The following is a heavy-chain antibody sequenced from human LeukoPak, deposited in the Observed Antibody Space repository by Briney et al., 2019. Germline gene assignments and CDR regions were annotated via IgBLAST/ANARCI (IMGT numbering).Heavy chain of an antibody. J-gene: IGHJ4*02. CDR3: ARSSGFFPFDQ. CDR1: GGSISSSSYF. D-gene: IGHD6-19*01. Sequence: SETLSLTCTVSGGSISSSSYFWGWIRQPPGKGLEWIGTIHYSGSTYYNPSLKRRVTISVNTSKNQFSLRRTSVTAADTAVFYCARSSGFFPFDQWGQGTLVAVSS. CDR2: IHYSGST. V-gene: IGHV4-39*01.